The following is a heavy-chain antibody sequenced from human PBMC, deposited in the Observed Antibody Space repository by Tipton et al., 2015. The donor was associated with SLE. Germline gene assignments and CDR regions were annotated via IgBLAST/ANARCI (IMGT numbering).Heavy chain of an antibody. CDR1: GYTFKTKG. D-gene: IGHD3-16*01. CDR3: HSLGYYFYYGVDV. J-gene: IGHJ6*02. Sequence: QSGAEVKKPGASVKVSCKGSGYTFKTKGFIWVRQAPGQGLEWMGWIIPIFGTPNYAQKFQDRVTITADESTSTVYMELSSLRSEDTAVYYCHSLGYYFYYGVDVWGQGTTVTVSS. V-gene: IGHV1-69*13. CDR2: IIPIFGTP.